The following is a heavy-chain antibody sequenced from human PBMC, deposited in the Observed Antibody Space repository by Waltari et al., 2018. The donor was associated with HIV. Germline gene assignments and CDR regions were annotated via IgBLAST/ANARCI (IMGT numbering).Heavy chain of an antibody. CDR3: ARFATHFYDGFGWGGFEAYGMDV. CDR1: DFTGAHNH. J-gene: IGHJ6*02. D-gene: IGHD3-16*01. CDR2: IDKDGKF. V-gene: IGHV3-53*01. Sequence: QLVGSGGTLVQIGQPLRLSCGVSDFTGAHNHWTWFLQALGKGPGWVSTIDKDGKFVYGDSVRGRFTLTRDNSKNSLNLQMTGLRVDDTAIYYCARFATHFYDGFGWGGFEAYGMDVWGQGTTVTVSS.